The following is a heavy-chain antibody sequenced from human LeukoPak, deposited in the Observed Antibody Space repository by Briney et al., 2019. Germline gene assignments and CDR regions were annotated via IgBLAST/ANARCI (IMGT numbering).Heavy chain of an antibody. D-gene: IGHD2-2*01. CDR2: ISGSGGST. J-gene: IGHJ6*03. Sequence: GGSLRLSCAASGFTFSSYAMSWVRQAPGKGLEWVSAISGSGGSTYYADSVKGRFTISRDNSKNTLYLQMNSLRAEDTAVYYCAKDALRGVVVPAATPYYYMDVWGKGTTVTVSS. CDR1: GFTFSSYA. CDR3: AKDALRGVVVPAATPYYYMDV. V-gene: IGHV3-23*01.